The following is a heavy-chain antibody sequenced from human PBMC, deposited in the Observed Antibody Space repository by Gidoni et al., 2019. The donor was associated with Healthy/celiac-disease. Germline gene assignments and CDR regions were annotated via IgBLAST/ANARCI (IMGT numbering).Heavy chain of an antibody. D-gene: IGHD3-16*01. Sequence: EVQLLESGGGLVQPGGSLRLSCSAPGFTFSFYVFSWVRQPPGKGLEWVSAISGSGGSTYYADSVKGRFTISRDNSKNTLYLQMNSMRAEDTAVYYCAKLAMITCGGSRPDPAFDIWGQGTMVTVSS. CDR3: AKLAMITCGGSRPDPAFDI. CDR1: GFTFSFYV. J-gene: IGHJ3*02. V-gene: IGHV3-23*01. CDR2: ISGSGGST.